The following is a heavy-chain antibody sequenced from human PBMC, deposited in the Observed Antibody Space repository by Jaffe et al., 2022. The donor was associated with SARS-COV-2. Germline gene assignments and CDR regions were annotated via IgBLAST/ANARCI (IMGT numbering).Heavy chain of an antibody. Sequence: EVQLVESGGGLVQPGGSLRLSCAASGFTFSDYWMHWVRPAPGKGLVWVARISSDGSYTNYADSVKGRFTISRDNAKRTMFLQMNSLRTEDTAVYYCASPVHTGGYGAVDIWGQGAMVTVSS. J-gene: IGHJ3*02. D-gene: IGHD2-8*02. CDR3: ASPVHTGGYGAVDI. CDR1: GFTFSDYW. CDR2: ISSDGSYT. V-gene: IGHV3-74*01.